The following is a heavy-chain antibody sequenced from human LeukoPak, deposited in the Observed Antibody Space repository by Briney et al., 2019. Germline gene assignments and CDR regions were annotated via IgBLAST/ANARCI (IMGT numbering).Heavy chain of an antibody. CDR3: ARHYGDYAFDY. D-gene: IGHD4-17*01. V-gene: IGHV4-59*08. CDR2: IHYSGST. CDR1: GGVLITYY. Sequence: SETLSLTCTVSGGVLITYYWSWIRQPPGKGLEWIGYIHYSGSTNYNPSLKSRLIISVDTSKNQFSLKMRSVTAADTAVYFCARHYGDYAFDYWGQGNPVTVSS. J-gene: IGHJ4*02.